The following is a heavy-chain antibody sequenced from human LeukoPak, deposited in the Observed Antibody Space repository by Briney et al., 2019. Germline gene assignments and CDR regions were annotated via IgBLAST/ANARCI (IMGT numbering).Heavy chain of an antibody. CDR1: GYTFTSYG. CDR3: ARGFYDSSGYYVDAFDI. Sequence: ASVKVSCKASGYTFTSYGISWVRQAPGQGLEWMGWISAYNGNTNYAQKLQGRVTMTTDTSTSTAYMELRGLRSDDTAVYYCARGFYDSSGYYVDAFDIWGQGTMVTVSS. CDR2: ISAYNGNT. D-gene: IGHD3-22*01. J-gene: IGHJ3*02. V-gene: IGHV1-18*01.